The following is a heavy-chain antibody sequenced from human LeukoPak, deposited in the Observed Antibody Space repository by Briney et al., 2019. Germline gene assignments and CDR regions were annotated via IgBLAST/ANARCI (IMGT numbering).Heavy chain of an antibody. V-gene: IGHV1-2*02. CDR2: INPNSGGT. CDR1: GYTFTDYY. CDR3: ATRFPGIAVAGNFDY. Sequence: ASVKVSCKASGYTFTDYYMHWVRQAPGQGLEWMGWINPNSGGTKYTQKFQGRVTMTRDTPISTAYMELSRLRSDDTAVYYCATRFPGIAVAGNFDYWGQGTLVTVSS. D-gene: IGHD6-19*01. J-gene: IGHJ4*02.